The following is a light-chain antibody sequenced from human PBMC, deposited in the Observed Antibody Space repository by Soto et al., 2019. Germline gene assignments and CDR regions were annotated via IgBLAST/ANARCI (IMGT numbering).Light chain of an antibody. V-gene: IGLV2-14*01. CDR2: EVS. CDR1: SSDVGRYNY. J-gene: IGLJ3*02. CDR3: SSYTRSSTWV. Sequence: QSALTQPASVSGSPGQSISISCTGTSSDVGRYNYVSWYQHHPGKAPKLMIYEVSNRPSGLSNRFSGSKSGNTASLTISGLQAEDEADYYCSSYTRSSTWVFGGGTKLTVL.